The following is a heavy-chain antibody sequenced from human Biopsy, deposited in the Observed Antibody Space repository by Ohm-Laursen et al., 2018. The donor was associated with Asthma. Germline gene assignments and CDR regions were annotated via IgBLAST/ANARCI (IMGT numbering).Heavy chain of an antibody. D-gene: IGHD2-21*02. CDR1: GGSINIGDYY. J-gene: IGHJ4*02. V-gene: IGHV4-61*08. CDR3: ARGVDRVTGLLDHFDS. Sequence: SETLSLTCTVSGGSINIGDYYWSWIRQPPGKGLESIGHVYYSGSTNYNPSLKSRVTISIDASKNQFSLKLTSVTAADTAVYYCARGVDRVTGLLDHFDSWGQVTLVTVSS. CDR2: VYYSGST.